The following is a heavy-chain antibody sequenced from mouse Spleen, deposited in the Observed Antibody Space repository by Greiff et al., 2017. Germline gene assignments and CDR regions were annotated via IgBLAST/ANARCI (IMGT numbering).Heavy chain of an antibody. CDR2: INYDGSST. Sequence: DVKLVESEGGLVQPGSSMKLSCTASGFTFSAYYMAWVRQVPEKGLEWVANINYDGSSTYYLDSLKSRFIISRDNAKNILYLQMSSLKSEDTATYYCARDRGSSPYYYAMDYWGQGTSVTVSS. V-gene: IGHV5-16*01. J-gene: IGHJ4*01. D-gene: IGHD1-1*01. CDR1: GFTFSAYY. CDR3: ARDRGSSPYYYAMDY.